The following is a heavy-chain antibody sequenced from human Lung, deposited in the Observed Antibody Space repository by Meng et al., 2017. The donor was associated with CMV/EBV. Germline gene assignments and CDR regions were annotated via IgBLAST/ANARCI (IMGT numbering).Heavy chain of an antibody. V-gene: IGHV1-18*01. CDR2: ISGYNGNT. D-gene: IGHD2-2*01. J-gene: IGHJ5*02. Sequence: YGISWVRQAPGQGLEWMGWISGYNGNTDYITEFQGRVTMTTDTSTSTAYMELRSLRFDDTAVYYCARFGGYCRSTTCYPQDQVWFDPWGQGTLVTVSS. CDR3: ARFGGYCRSTTCYPQDQVWFDP. CDR1: YG.